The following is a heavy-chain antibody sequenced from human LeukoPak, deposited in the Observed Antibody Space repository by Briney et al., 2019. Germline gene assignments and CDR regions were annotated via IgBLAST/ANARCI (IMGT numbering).Heavy chain of an antibody. CDR1: GYTFTAYY. CDR2: INPNSGGT. D-gene: IGHD3-10*01. Sequence: ASVKVSSKASGYTFTAYYLHWVRQAPGKGLEGMGWINPNSGGTNYAEKFRGRVTMTRDTSTSTAYMELSSLRSDDTAIYYCARSPVYYGSASYSDYWGQGTLVTVSS. CDR3: ARSPVYYGSASYSDY. V-gene: IGHV1-2*02. J-gene: IGHJ4*02.